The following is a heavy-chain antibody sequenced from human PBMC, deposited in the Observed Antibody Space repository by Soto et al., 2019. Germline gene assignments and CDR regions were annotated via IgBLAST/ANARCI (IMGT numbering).Heavy chain of an antibody. D-gene: IGHD5-12*01. CDR3: ARVGIVASYFDY. V-gene: IGHV4-59*01. CDR1: GGSISSYY. Sequence: QVQLQESGPGLVKPSETLSLTCTVSGGSISSYYWSWIRQPPGKGLEWIGYIYYSGSTNYNPSLKSRVTISVDTSKNQFSLKLSSVTAADTAVYYCARVGIVASYFDYWGQGTLVTVSS. CDR2: IYYSGST. J-gene: IGHJ4*02.